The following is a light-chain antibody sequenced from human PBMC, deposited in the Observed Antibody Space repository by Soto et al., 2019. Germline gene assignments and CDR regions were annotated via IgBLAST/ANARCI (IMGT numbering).Light chain of an antibody. CDR1: QSVLYSSNHQNY. Sequence: DIVMTQPPDSLAVSLGERATINCKSSQSVLYSSNHQNYLAWYQQKPGQPPQLLIYWASTRESGVPDRFSGRGSGTDFTLTISSLQAEDVAVYYCQQYYTTPLTFGGGTKVEIK. CDR3: QQYYTTPLT. CDR2: WAS. V-gene: IGKV4-1*01. J-gene: IGKJ4*01.